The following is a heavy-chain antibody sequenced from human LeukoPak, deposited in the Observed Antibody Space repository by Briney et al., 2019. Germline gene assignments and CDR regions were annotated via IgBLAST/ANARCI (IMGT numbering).Heavy chain of an antibody. CDR2: ISHTSRTI. D-gene: IGHD2-2*01. CDR1: GFAFSDYY. Sequence: KPEGSLRLSCAASGFAFSDYYINWIRQAPGQGLEWISYISHTSRTIYYAESVKGRFTISRDNTEKLVYLQMNSLRVDDTAQYYCASGLLTSTSGYPYFETWGPGTLVTVSS. J-gene: IGHJ5*02. V-gene: IGHV3-11*01. CDR3: ASGLLTSTSGYPYFET.